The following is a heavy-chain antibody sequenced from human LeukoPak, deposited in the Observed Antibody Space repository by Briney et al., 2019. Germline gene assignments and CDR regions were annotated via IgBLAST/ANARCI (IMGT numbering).Heavy chain of an antibody. CDR2: IYSSGTT. Sequence: PGGSLRLSCAASGFTVNSNYMSWVRQAPGKGLEWVSIIYSSGTTYYAASVKGRFTISRDNSKNTLYLQMNSLRAEDTAVYYCAREVKKGIAAAGSRDYWGQGTLVTVSS. CDR3: AREVKKGIAAAGSRDY. V-gene: IGHV3-53*01. D-gene: IGHD6-13*01. CDR1: GFTVNSNY. J-gene: IGHJ4*02.